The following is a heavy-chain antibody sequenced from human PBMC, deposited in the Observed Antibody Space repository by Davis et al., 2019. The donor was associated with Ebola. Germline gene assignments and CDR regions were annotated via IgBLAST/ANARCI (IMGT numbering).Heavy chain of an antibody. CDR2: VYHSGST. Sequence: PGGSLRLSCAVSAVSITSHYWSWIRQSPGKGLEWIGYVYHSGSTNYNPSLKSRVTMSVDTSMHQFSLRLNSVTAADTAVYYCARGRVLYGMDVWGQGTTVTVSS. D-gene: IGHD2-15*01. CDR3: ARGRVLYGMDV. J-gene: IGHJ6*02. CDR1: AVSITSHY. V-gene: IGHV4-59*11.